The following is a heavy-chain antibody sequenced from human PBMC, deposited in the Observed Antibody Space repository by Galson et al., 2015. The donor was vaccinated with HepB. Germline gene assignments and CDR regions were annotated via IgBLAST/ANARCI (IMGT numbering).Heavy chain of an antibody. J-gene: IGHJ5*02. V-gene: IGHV1-18*04. Sequence: SVKVSCKASGYTLTSYGISWVRQAPGQGLEWMGWIGAYNGNTNYAQKLQGRDTMTTDTSTSTAYMELRSLRSDDTAVYYCARAYSSSWYLEYNWFDPWGQGTLVTVSS. CDR2: IGAYNGNT. CDR3: ARAYSSSWYLEYNWFDP. CDR1: GYTLTSYG. D-gene: IGHD6-13*01.